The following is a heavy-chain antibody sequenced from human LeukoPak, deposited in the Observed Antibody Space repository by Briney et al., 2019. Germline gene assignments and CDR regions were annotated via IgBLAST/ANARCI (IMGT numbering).Heavy chain of an antibody. D-gene: IGHD3-22*01. V-gene: IGHV4-39*01. CDR1: GGSFTTNNYF. Sequence: SETLSLTCTVSGGSFTTNNYFWSWIRQPPGKGLEWIGAVHYSGSTSYKPSLKSRVTMSVDTSKKQFSLKVTSMTATDTAVYYCARLDGSGYYGIDNWGQGTLVTVSS. CDR3: ARLDGSGYYGIDN. CDR2: VHYSGST. J-gene: IGHJ4*02.